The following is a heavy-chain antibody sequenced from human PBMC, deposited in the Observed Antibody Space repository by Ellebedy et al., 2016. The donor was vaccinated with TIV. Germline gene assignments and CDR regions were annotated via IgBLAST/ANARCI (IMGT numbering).Heavy chain of an antibody. D-gene: IGHD1-1*01. J-gene: IGHJ4*02. V-gene: IGHV1-46*01. CDR3: AREGGGYDFDY. CDR2: INTSGVGT. Sequence: AASVKVSCKASGYTFTSDLIHWLRQAAGQGLEWMGIINTSGVGTGYAQKFQGRVTMTRNTSAGTVYMELSSLRSEDTAVSYCAREGGGYDFDYWGQGTLVTVSS. CDR1: GYTFTSDL.